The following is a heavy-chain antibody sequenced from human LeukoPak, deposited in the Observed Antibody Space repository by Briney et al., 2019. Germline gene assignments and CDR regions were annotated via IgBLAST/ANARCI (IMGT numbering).Heavy chain of an antibody. CDR3: ARGVLRYGHYGMDV. CDR1: GGSFGRYA. V-gene: IGHV1-69*13. CDR2: IVPILGTA. Sequence: VASVKVSCKAPGGSFGRYAISWVRQAPGQGLEWMGGIVPILGTANYAQKFQGRVTITADDSTGTAYMELTSLRSADTAVYYCARGVLRYGHYGMDVWGQGTAVTVSS. D-gene: IGHD2-15*01. J-gene: IGHJ6*02.